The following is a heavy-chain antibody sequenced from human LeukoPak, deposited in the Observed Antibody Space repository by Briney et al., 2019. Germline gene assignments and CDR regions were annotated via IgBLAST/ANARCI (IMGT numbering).Heavy chain of an antibody. D-gene: IGHD2-2*01. J-gene: IGHJ4*02. CDR1: GFSFSNYW. CDR2: INQDGSEK. Sequence: PGGPLRLSCAAFGFSFSNYWMSWVRQAPGKGLEWVASINQDGSEKYYVDSVKGRFAISRDNAKNSLYLQMNSLRAEDTAVYYCARLLSSSASCYDFWGQGTLVTASS. V-gene: IGHV3-7*04. CDR3: ARLLSSSASCYDF.